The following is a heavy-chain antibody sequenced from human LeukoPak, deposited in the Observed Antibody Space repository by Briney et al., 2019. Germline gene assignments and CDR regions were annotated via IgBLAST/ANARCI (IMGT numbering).Heavy chain of an antibody. CDR2: INWNGGST. CDR1: GFTFDDYG. V-gene: IGHV3-20*04. Sequence: GGSLRLSCAASGFTFDDYGMSWVRQAPGKGLEWVSGINWNGGSTGYADSVKGRFTISRDNAKNSLYLQMNSLRAEDTAVYYCARASTYYDILTGYSATYYFDYWGQGTLVTVSS. J-gene: IGHJ4*02. D-gene: IGHD3-9*01. CDR3: ARASTYYDILTGYSATYYFDY.